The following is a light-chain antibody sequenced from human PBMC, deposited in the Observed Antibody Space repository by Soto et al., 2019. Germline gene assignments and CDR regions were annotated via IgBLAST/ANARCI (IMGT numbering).Light chain of an antibody. CDR3: LLFYDGVAV. Sequence: QTVVTQEPSLTVSPGGTVTLTCGSTAGDVTNGRWPYWFQQRPGQVPRTLIHDTSNKHSWTPARFSGSPLGGKAALTLSGAQPEDEAAYYCLLFYDGVAVFGGGTQLTVL. CDR1: AGDVTNGRW. CDR2: DTS. J-gene: IGLJ7*01. V-gene: IGLV7-46*01.